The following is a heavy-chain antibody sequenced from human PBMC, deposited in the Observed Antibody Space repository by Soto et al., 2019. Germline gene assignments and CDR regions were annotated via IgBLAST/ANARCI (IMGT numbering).Heavy chain of an antibody. V-gene: IGHV3-9*01. CDR3: AKDSGRYDFYALAV. CDR2: ISWNGDTK. J-gene: IGHJ6*02. CDR1: GFTFDDYA. D-gene: IGHD3-3*01. Sequence: EVQLVQSGGGLVQPGRTLRLSCEASGFTFDDYAMHWVRQAPGKGLEWVSGISWNGDTKVYADSVRGRFTISRDNSKNVLYLDMTSLRREDTAVYYCAKDSGRYDFYALAVWGQGTTVSVSS.